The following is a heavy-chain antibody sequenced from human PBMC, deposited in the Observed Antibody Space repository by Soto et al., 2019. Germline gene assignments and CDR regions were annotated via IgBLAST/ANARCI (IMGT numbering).Heavy chain of an antibody. CDR3: ARQVVDGTVTGAGSFDY. Sequence: QLQLQESGPGLVKPSETLSLTGTVSGASISSTSYYWVWIRQPPGKGLEWIGSSYYSGSTYYNPSLKSRVTISVDTSENQFSLKLSSVTAADTAVYYCARQVVDGTVTGAGSFDYWGQGTLVTVSS. CDR1: GASISSTSYY. D-gene: IGHD2-15*01. CDR2: SYYSGST. J-gene: IGHJ4*02. V-gene: IGHV4-39*01.